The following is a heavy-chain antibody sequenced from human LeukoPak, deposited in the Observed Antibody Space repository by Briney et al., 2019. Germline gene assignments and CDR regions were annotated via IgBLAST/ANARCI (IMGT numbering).Heavy chain of an antibody. D-gene: IGHD3-22*01. CDR3: ARADYYETSGPFGY. Sequence: GGSLRLSCAASGFTFSNHAMNWVRQAPGKGLEWVSFISYNSNYIFYADSVKGRFTISRDNAKNSLYLQMNSLRAEDTAVYYCARADYYETSGPFGYWGQGTLVIVSS. CDR1: GFTFSNHA. CDR2: ISYNSNYI. V-gene: IGHV3-21*01. J-gene: IGHJ4*02.